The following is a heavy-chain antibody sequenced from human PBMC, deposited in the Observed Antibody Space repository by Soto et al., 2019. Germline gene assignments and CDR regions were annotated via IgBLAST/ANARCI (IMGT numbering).Heavy chain of an antibody. J-gene: IGHJ4*02. V-gene: IGHV3-30*18. CDR2: ISYDGSNK. Sequence: QVQLVESGGAVVQPGRSLRLSCAASGFIFSSYGMHWVRQAPGKGLEWVAGISYDGSNKYYADSVKGRFTISRDNSKNTLFLQINSLRAEDTAVYYCAKDTYYYDTTGYYTFASWGQGTLVPVSS. CDR1: GFIFSSYG. CDR3: AKDTYYYDTTGYYTFAS. D-gene: IGHD3-22*01.